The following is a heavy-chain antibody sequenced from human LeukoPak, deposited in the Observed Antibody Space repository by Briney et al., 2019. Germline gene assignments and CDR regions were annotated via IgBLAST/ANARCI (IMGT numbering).Heavy chain of an antibody. V-gene: IGHV1-69*06. J-gene: IGHJ6*04. D-gene: IGHD3-10*01. CDR3: ARGPRGYYSYGMGV. Sequence: SVKVSCKASGGTFSSYAISWVRQAPGQGLEWMGGIIPIFGTANYAQKFQGRVTITADKSTSTAYMELSSLRSEDTAVYYCARGPRGYYSYGMGVWGKGTTVTVSS. CDR1: GGTFSSYA. CDR2: IIPIFGTA.